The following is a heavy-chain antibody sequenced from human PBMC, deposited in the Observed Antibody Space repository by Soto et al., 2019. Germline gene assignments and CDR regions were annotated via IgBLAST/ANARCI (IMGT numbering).Heavy chain of an antibody. CDR2: IYPGDSDT. Sequence: GESLKISCKGSGYRFTSYWIGWVRQMPGKGLEWMGIIYPGDSDTRYSPSFQGQVTISADKSISTAYLQWSSLKVSDTAMYYCARHITMVRGISYYYYYMDVWGKGTTVTVSS. D-gene: IGHD3-10*01. V-gene: IGHV5-51*01. CDR1: GYRFTSYW. CDR3: ARHITMVRGISYYYYYMDV. J-gene: IGHJ6*03.